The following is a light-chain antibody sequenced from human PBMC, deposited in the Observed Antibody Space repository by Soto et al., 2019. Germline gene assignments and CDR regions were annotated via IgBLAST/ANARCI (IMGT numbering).Light chain of an antibody. Sequence: QSVLTQPASVSRSPGQSITISCTGTSGDIGSYNRVSWYQQHPGKAPKLIIYEVPDRFSGSESGPSASLAITGLQAEDEADYYCQSYDSSLGGYVFGTGTKVTVL. V-gene: IGLV2-14*01. J-gene: IGLJ1*01. CDR2: EV. CDR1: SGDIGSYNR. CDR3: QSYDSSLGGYV.